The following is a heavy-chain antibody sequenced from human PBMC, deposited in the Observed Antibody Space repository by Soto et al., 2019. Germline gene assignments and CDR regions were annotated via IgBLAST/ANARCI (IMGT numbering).Heavy chain of an antibody. D-gene: IGHD3-10*01. CDR3: ATYGSGTYKPTTFDY. Sequence: QVQLQESGPGLVKPSQTLSLTCTVSGGSISSGGYYWSWIRQHPGKGLEWIGYIFYSGSTYYNPSLKSRVTISVDTSKNHFSPKLSSVTATDTAVYYCATYGSGTYKPTTFDYWGQGTLVTVSS. CDR2: IFYSGST. CDR1: GGSISSGGYY. J-gene: IGHJ4*02. V-gene: IGHV4-31*03.